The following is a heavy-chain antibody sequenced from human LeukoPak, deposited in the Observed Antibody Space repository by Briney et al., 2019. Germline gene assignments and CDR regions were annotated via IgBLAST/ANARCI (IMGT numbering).Heavy chain of an antibody. D-gene: IGHD3-22*01. CDR2: INHSGST. CDR3: ASLTMIVVP. V-gene: IGHV4-34*01. CDR1: GGSFSGYY. Sequence: NPSETLSLTCAVYGGSFSGYYWSWIRQPPGKGLEWIGEINHSGSTNYNPSLKSRVTISVDTSKNQFSLKVNSVTAADTAVYYCASLTMIVVPWGQGTLVTVSS. J-gene: IGHJ4*02.